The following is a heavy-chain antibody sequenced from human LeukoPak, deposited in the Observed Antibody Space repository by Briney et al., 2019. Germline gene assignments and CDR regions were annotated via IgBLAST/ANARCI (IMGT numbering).Heavy chain of an antibody. CDR2: INSDGSST. CDR3: ARRGYSYGIDY. Sequence: GGSLRLSCAASGFTFSSYWMHWVRQAPGKGLVWVSRINSDGSSTSYADSVKGRFTISRDNAKNTLYLQMNSLRAEDTAVYYCARRGYSYGIDYWGQGTLVTVSS. V-gene: IGHV3-74*01. D-gene: IGHD5-18*01. J-gene: IGHJ4*02. CDR1: GFTFSSYW.